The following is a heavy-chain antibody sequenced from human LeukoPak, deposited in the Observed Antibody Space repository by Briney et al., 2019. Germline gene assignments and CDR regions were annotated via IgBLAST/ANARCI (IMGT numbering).Heavy chain of an antibody. J-gene: IGHJ4*02. V-gene: IGHV3-30-3*01. CDR2: ISKDGSDK. CDR3: ARDKEIAVALYYFDY. D-gene: IGHD6-19*01. CDR1: GFTFSDYA. Sequence: GGSLRLSCAASGFTFSDYAMHWVRQAPGKGLEWVAVISKDGSDKYYPGSVRGRFTISRDNSKNTIYLQMNSLRAEDTAVYYCARDKEIAVALYYFDYWGQGTLVTVSS.